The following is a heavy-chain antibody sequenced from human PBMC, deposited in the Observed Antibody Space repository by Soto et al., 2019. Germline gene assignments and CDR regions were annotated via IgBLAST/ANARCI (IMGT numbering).Heavy chain of an antibody. D-gene: IGHD3-10*01. J-gene: IGHJ6*02. CDR1: GFTFSSYG. CDR2: IWYDGSNK. Sequence: GGSLRLSCAASGFTFSSYGMHWVRQAPGKGLEWVAVIWYDGSNKYYADSVKGRFTISRDNSKDTLYLQMNGLRAEDTAVYYCARDLRLIHNYGMDVWGQGTTVTVSS. V-gene: IGHV3-33*01. CDR3: ARDLRLIHNYGMDV.